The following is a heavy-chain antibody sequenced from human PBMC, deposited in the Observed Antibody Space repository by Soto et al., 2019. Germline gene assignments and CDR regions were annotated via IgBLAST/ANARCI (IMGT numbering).Heavy chain of an antibody. CDR3: ARGRKKGSDYYYGMDV. CDR2: IIPIFGTA. D-gene: IGHD6-6*01. V-gene: IGHV1-69*13. CDR1: GGTFSSYA. Sequence: ASVKVSCKASGGTFSSYAISWVRQAPGQGLEWMGGIIPIFGTANYAQKFQGRVTITADESTSTAYMELSSLRSEDTAVYYCARGRKKGSDYYYGMDVWGQGTTVTVSS. J-gene: IGHJ6*02.